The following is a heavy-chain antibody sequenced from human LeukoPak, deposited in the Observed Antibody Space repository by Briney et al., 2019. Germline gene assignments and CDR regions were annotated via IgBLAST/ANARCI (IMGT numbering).Heavy chain of an antibody. CDR3: ARQGSGGRSFDV. Sequence: PSETLSLTCTVSGGSITTYYWTWNRQPPGKGLEWIGYIYNSGNTNYNPSLKSRVTISIDTSRNQVSLRLSSVTAADTAAYYCARQGSGGRSFDVWGQGTMVTVSS. V-gene: IGHV4-59*08. D-gene: IGHD1-26*01. CDR2: IYNSGNT. J-gene: IGHJ3*01. CDR1: GGSITTYY.